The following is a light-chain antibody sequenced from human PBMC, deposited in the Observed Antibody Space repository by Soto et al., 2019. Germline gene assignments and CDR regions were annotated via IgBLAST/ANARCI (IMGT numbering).Light chain of an antibody. Sequence: QSALTQPASVSGSPGQSIAISCTGSSSDVGIYNYVSWYQQHPGKVPKLITYEVSNRPSGVSNRISGSKSGNTASLTISGLQAEDEADYYCSSYTTSSTRVFGTGTKLTVL. J-gene: IGLJ1*01. CDR2: EVS. CDR3: SSYTTSSTRV. CDR1: SSDVGIYNY. V-gene: IGLV2-14*01.